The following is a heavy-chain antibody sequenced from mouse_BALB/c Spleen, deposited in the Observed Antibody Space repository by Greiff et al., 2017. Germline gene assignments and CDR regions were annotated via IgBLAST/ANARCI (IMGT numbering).Heavy chain of an antibody. CDR2: ISSGGSYT. Sequence: EVQGVESGGGLVKPGGSLKLSCAASGFTFSSYAMSWVRQSPEKRLEWVAEISSGGSYTYYPDTVTGRFTISRDNAKNTLYLEMSSLRSEDTAMYYCARNDGCYGRGRGAMDYWGQGTSVTVSS. D-gene: IGHD2-3*01. V-gene: IGHV5-9-4*01. CDR3: ARNDGCYGRGRGAMDY. J-gene: IGHJ4*01. CDR1: GFTFSSYA.